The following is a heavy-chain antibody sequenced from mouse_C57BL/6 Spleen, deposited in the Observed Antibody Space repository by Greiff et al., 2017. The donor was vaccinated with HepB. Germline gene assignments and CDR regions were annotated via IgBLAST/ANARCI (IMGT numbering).Heavy chain of an antibody. CDR3: ARSLDGYYLYYAMDY. J-gene: IGHJ4*01. V-gene: IGHV1-59*01. CDR2: IDPSDSYT. D-gene: IGHD2-3*01. Sequence: VQLQQPGAELVRPGTSVKLSCKASGYTFTSYWMHWVKQRPGQGLEWIGVIDPSDSYTNYNQKFKGKATLTVDTSSSTAYMQLSSLTSEDSAVYYCARSLDGYYLYYAMDYWGQGTSVTVSS. CDR1: GYTFTSYW.